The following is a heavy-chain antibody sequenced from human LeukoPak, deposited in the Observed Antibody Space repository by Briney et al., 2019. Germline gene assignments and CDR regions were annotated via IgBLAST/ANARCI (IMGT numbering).Heavy chain of an antibody. J-gene: IGHJ6*03. V-gene: IGHV1-18*01. CDR1: GYTFTSYG. Sequence: ASVKVSCKASGYTFTSYGISWVRQAPGQGLEWMGWISAYNGNTNYAQKLQGRVTMTTDTSTSTAYMELRSLRSDDTAVYYCARVAAENYYYYYMDVWGKGTTVTVSS. CDR2: ISAYNGNT. D-gene: IGHD6-13*01. CDR3: ARVAAENYYYYYMDV.